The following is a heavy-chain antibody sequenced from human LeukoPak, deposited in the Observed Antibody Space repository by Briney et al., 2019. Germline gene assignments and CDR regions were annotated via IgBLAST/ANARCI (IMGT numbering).Heavy chain of an antibody. J-gene: IGHJ4*02. D-gene: IGHD3-10*01. V-gene: IGHV1-18*01. CDR1: GYTFTNYG. CDR2: ISTYNGNT. CDR3: ARSYRDGSGSYLSY. Sequence: ASVKVSCKASGYTFTNYGVSWVRQAPGQGLEWMGWISTYNGNTHYVQKLQGRLTMTTDTSTSTAYMELRSLTSDDTAVYYCARSYRDGSGSYLSYWGRGALVTVSS.